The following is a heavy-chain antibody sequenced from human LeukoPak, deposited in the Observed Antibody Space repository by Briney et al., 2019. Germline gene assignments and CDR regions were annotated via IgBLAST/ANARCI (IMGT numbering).Heavy chain of an antibody. Sequence: GGSLRLSCAASGFTFTRHTMNWVRQAPGKGLEWVSSIDTSGSTKYYSDSVKGRFTISRDNAKNSLFLQMNSLRDEDTAVYYFVRDRYSTGWPGAFDIWGQGTMVTVSS. V-gene: IGHV3-48*02. CDR2: IDTSGSTK. D-gene: IGHD6-19*01. CDR3: VRDRYSTGWPGAFDI. J-gene: IGHJ3*02. CDR1: GFTFTRHT.